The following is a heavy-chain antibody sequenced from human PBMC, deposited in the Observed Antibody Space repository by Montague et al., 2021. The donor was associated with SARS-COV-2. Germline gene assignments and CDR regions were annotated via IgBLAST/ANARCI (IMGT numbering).Heavy chain of an antibody. V-gene: IGHV4-59*08. D-gene: IGHD6-19*01. CDR3: ARRVPWQWRIDY. CDR1: GDSISSYY. CDR2: SYYSGTT. Sequence: SETLSLTCTVSGDSISSYYWSWIRQPPGKGLEWVGYSYYSGTTSYNPPLKSRVTISVDTSKSQFSLKLSSVTAADTAVYYCARRVPWQWRIDYWGQGTLVIVS. J-gene: IGHJ4*02.